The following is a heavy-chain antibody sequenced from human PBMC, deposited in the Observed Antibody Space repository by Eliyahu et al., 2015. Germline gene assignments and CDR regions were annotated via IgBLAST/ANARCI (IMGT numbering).Heavy chain of an antibody. CDR2: IYPGDSDT. D-gene: IGHD2-15*01. V-gene: IGHV5-51*01. CDR1: GXXFTSXX. Sequence: EVQLVQSGAEVKKPGESLKISCKGSGXXFTSXXIGWXRXMPGKGLEWMGIIYPGDSDTRYSPSFQGQVTISADKSISTAYLQWSSLKASDTAMYYCARRVSDGYCSGGSCYWFDPWGQGTLVTVSS. J-gene: IGHJ5*02. CDR3: ARRVSDGYCSGGSCYWFDP.